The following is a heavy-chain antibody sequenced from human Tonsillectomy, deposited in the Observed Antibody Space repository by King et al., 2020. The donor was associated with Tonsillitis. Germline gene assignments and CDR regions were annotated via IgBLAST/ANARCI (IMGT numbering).Heavy chain of an antibody. D-gene: IGHD3-9*01. Sequence: QLQESGPGLVKPSETLSLTCTVSGGSISSSSYYWGWIRQPPGKGLEWIGSIYYSGSTYYNPSLKSRVTISVDTSKNQFSLKLSSVTAADTAVYYCVYQLYDILTGSIFDYWGQGTLVTVSS. CDR2: IYYSGST. V-gene: IGHV4-39*01. J-gene: IGHJ4*02. CDR3: VYQLYDILTGSIFDY. CDR1: GGSISSSSYY.